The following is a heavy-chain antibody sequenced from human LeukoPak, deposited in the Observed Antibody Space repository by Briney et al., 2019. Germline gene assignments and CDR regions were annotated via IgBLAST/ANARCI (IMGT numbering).Heavy chain of an antibody. D-gene: IGHD3-22*01. J-gene: IGHJ3*02. Sequence: PGGALRLSCAASGFTVSSNYMSWVRQAPGKGLEWVSVIYSGGSTYYADSVMGRSTISRDTSKNTLYLQMNSLRAEDTAVYYCARAGGITMIREVKVLDAFDIWGQGTPVTVSS. CDR3: ARAGGITMIREVKVLDAFDI. CDR1: GFTVSSNY. V-gene: IGHV3-53*05. CDR2: IYSGGST.